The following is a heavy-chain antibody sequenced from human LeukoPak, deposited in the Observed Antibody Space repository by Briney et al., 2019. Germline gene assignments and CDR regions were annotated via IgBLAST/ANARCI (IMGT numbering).Heavy chain of an antibody. Sequence: GGSLRLSCAASGFTFSSYAMSWVRQAPGKGLEWVSAISGSGGSTYYAGSVKGRFTISRDNSKNTLYLQMNSLRAEDTAVYYCTRSYCSGGSRYRFGTDYWGQGTLVTVSS. CDR3: TRSYCSGGSRYRFGTDY. CDR1: GFTFSSYA. D-gene: IGHD2-15*01. V-gene: IGHV3-23*01. J-gene: IGHJ4*02. CDR2: ISGSGGST.